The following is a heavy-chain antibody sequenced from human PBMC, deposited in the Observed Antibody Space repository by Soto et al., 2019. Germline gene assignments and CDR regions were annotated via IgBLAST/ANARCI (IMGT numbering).Heavy chain of an antibody. CDR2: IYHSGST. CDR1: GGSISSSNW. Sequence: QVQLQESGPGLVKPSGTLSLTCAVSGGSISSSNWLSLVRQPPGEGLEWIGEIYHSGSTNHNPALKRRVTISVDKSKNPFSLKLSSVTAADTTVYYCARDLAADYDGSGRFDYWGQGTLVTVSS. CDR3: ARDLAADYDGSGRFDY. D-gene: IGHD3-10*01. V-gene: IGHV4-4*02. J-gene: IGHJ4*02.